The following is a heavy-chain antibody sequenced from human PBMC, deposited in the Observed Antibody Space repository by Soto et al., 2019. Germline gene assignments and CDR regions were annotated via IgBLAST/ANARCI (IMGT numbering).Heavy chain of an antibody. CDR3: ARGTCSGSFWIDY. J-gene: IGHJ4*02. CDR2: ICFDGSYE. V-gene: IGHV3-33*01. D-gene: IGHD3-10*02. CDR1: GFIFSTYA. Sequence: QVQLVESGGGVVQPGGSLRLSCEASGFIFSTYAMHWVRQAPGQGLEWVALICFDGSYENYAESVKGRFTISRDNSKNTLYFQINRLRVEDTAVYFCARGTCSGSFWIDYWGQGTLVTVSS.